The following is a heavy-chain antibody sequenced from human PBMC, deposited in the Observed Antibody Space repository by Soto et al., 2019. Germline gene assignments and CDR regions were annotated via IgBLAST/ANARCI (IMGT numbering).Heavy chain of an antibody. CDR3: XXXXXXXXXVQYDMDV. D-gene: IGHD3-10*01. V-gene: IGHV3-30*03. J-gene: IGHJ6*02. CDR1: GLIFSSYG. CDR2: ISYDGSNK. Sequence: QVQLVESGGGVVQPGRSLRLSCAASGLIFSSYGIHWVRQAPGKGLEWVAAISYDGSNKYYTDSVKGRFTISRDNSXXXXXXXXXXXXXXXXXXXXXXXXXXXXXXVQYDMDVWGPGTTVTVSS.